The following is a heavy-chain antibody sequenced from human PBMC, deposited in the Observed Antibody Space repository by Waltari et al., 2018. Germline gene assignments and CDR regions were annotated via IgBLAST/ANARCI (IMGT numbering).Heavy chain of an antibody. Sequence: QVQLVQSGAEVKKPGSSVKVSCKASGGTFSSYAISWVRQAPGQGLEWMGGIIPIFGTANYAQKFQGRVTITTDESTSTAYMELSSLRSEDTVLYYCARGGSGIRYRIAAAGIREYYYYYYMDVWGKGTTVTVSS. D-gene: IGHD6-13*01. CDR3: ARGGSGIRYRIAAAGIREYYYYYYMDV. V-gene: IGHV1-69*05. CDR2: IIPIFGTA. J-gene: IGHJ6*03. CDR1: GGTFSSYA.